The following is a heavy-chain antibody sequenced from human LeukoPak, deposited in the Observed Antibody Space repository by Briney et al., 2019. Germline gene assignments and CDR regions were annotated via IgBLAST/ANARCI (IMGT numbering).Heavy chain of an antibody. Sequence: SETLSLTCTVSGGSISCYYWSWIRQPAGKGLEWIGRISTSGSTNYNPSLKSRVTMSVDTSKNQFSLKLSSVTAADTAVYYCARDFHSSGPKYYFDYWGQGTLVTVSS. CDR3: ARDFHSSGPKYYFDY. CDR2: ISTSGST. CDR1: GGSISCYY. D-gene: IGHD6-19*01. J-gene: IGHJ4*02. V-gene: IGHV4-4*07.